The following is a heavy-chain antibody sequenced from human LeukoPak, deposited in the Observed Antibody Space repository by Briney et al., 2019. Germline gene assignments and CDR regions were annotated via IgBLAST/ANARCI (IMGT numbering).Heavy chain of an antibody. Sequence: SVKVSCTASGGTFSSYAISWVRQAPGQGLEWMGGIIPIFGTANYAQKFQGRVTITADESTSTAYMELSSLRSEDTAVYYCASSYGDYDYYFDYWGQGTLVTVSS. J-gene: IGHJ4*02. CDR1: GGTFSSYA. CDR2: IIPIFGTA. D-gene: IGHD4-17*01. CDR3: ASSYGDYDYYFDY. V-gene: IGHV1-69*13.